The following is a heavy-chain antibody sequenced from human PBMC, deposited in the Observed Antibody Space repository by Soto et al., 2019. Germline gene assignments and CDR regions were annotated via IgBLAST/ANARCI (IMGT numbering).Heavy chain of an antibody. J-gene: IGHJ1*01. CDR2: IWFDGSNR. D-gene: IGHD6-6*01. CDR1: GFTFNNYA. CDR3: WGGGVSARPDI. Sequence: QVQLVESGGGVVLPGTSLRLSCAASGFTFNNYAMHWVRQAPGKGLEWVAIIWFDGSNRYHADSVKGRFTISRDNGNKIGNPEMNSLGEGDTGVYYLWGGGVSARPDIWGQGTPVIVSS. V-gene: IGHV3-33*01.